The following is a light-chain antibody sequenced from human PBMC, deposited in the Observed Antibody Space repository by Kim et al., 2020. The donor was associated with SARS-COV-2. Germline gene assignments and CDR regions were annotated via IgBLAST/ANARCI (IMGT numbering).Light chain of an antibody. CDR2: GKN. CDR1: SLRTYY. Sequence: ALRQTVRFTCQGDSLRTYYAGWYQQKPGQAPVLVIYGKNNRPSGIPDRFSGSSSGDTASLTITGAQAEDEADYYCNSRDSSGNLYVFGTVTKVTVL. CDR3: NSRDSSGNLYV. V-gene: IGLV3-19*01. J-gene: IGLJ1*01.